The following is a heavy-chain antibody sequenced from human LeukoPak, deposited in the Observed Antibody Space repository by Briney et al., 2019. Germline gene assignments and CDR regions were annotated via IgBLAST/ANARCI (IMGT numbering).Heavy chain of an antibody. J-gene: IGHJ5*02. D-gene: IGHD2-8*01. CDR3: ATYTNYKNWIDP. CDR2: IYYTEDT. Sequence: PSETLSLTCTVSGGSISSHYWSWVRQPPGKGLEWIGYIYYTEDTNNNPSLGSRVTISVDTSKNQFSLKLRSVTAADTAVYYCATYTNYKNWIDPWGQGTLVTVSS. CDR1: GGSISSHY. V-gene: IGHV4-59*11.